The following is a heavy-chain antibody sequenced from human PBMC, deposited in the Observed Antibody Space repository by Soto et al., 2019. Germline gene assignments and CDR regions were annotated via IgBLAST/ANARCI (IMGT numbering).Heavy chain of an antibody. J-gene: IGHJ4*02. Sequence: EMQLVESGGGLVQPGGSLRLSCAASGFTGINTYLSWVRQAPGKGLEWVSVIYRDGRTYYADSVKGRFTISRDHSKNTLYLQMNSLRAEDTAVYYCTRDPVDSPVFDYWGQGTLVTVSS. CDR3: TRDPVDSPVFDY. CDR2: IYRDGRT. CDR1: GFTGINTY. D-gene: IGHD2-15*01. V-gene: IGHV3-66*01.